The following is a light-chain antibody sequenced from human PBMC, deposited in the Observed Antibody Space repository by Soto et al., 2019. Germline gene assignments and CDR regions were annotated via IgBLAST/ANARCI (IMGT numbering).Light chain of an antibody. Sequence: VLTQSPGTLSLSPGERDTRSCRASQSVSSSYLAWYQQKPGQAPRLLIYGASSRATGIPDRFSGSGSGTDFTLTISRLEPEDFAVYYCQQYGSSPRTFGQGTKVDI. CDR3: QQYGSSPRT. CDR2: GAS. CDR1: QSVSSSY. V-gene: IGKV3-20*01. J-gene: IGKJ1*01.